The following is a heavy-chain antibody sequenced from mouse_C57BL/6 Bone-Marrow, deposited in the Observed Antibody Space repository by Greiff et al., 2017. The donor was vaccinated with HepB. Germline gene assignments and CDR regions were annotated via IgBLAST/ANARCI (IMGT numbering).Heavy chain of an antibody. D-gene: IGHD2-1*01. CDR1: GYAFSSSW. J-gene: IGHJ3*01. CDR2: IYPGDGDT. V-gene: IGHV1-82*01. CDR3: ARSIYYPFAY. Sequence: VQLQQSGPELVKPGASVKISCKASGYAFSSSWMNWVKQRPGQGLEWIGRIYPGDGDTNYNGKFKGKATLTADKSSSTAYMQLSSLTSEDSAVYFCARSIYYPFAYWGQGTLVTVSA.